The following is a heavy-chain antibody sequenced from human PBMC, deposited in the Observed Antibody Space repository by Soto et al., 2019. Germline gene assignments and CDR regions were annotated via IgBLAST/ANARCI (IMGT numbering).Heavy chain of an antibody. CDR3: ARDAPRYCSSSSCSTGFDP. V-gene: IGHV3-43D*04. CDR2: ISWDGGTA. CDR1: GFTFDAYA. J-gene: IGHJ5*02. Sequence: GGSLRLSCAASGFTFDAYAMHWARQAPGKGLEWVSVISWDGGTAFYADSVKGRFTVSRDNSKNSLYLQMNSLRVDDSALYYCARDAPRYCSSSSCSTGFDPWGQGTLVTVSS. D-gene: IGHD2-15*01.